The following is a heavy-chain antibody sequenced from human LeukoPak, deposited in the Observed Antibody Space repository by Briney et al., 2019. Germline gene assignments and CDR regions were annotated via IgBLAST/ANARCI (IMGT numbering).Heavy chain of an antibody. CDR2: ISGSESTI. J-gene: IGHJ4*02. D-gene: IGHD5-18*01. V-gene: IGHV3-11*01. CDR3: ARYGYGYGLPFDY. CDR1: GFTFSDYY. Sequence: SGGSLRLSCAASGFTFSDYYMSWIRQAPGKGLEWVSYISGSESTIHYADPVKGRFTISRDNAKKSLYLQMNSLRAEDTAVYYCARYGYGYGLPFDYWGQGTLVTVSS.